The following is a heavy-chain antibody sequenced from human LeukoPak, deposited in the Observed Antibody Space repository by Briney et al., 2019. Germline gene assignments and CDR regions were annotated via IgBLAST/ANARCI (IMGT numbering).Heavy chain of an antibody. CDR1: GFTISSYN. CDR3: ARDSKITNFGVAVDY. J-gene: IGHJ4*02. Sequence: GGSLRLSCAASGFTISSYNMNWVRQAPGKGLEWVSYITSSSSTSYHADSVKGRFTVSRDNAKNSLYLQMNSLRVEDTAVYYCARDSKITNFGVAVDYWGQGILVTVSS. D-gene: IGHD3-3*01. V-gene: IGHV3-48*01. CDR2: ITSSSSTS.